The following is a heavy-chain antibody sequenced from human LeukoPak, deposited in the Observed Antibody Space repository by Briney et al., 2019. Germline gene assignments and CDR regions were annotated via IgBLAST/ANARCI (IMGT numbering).Heavy chain of an antibody. D-gene: IGHD5-12*01. V-gene: IGHV3-23*01. J-gene: IGHJ6*02. CDR2: ISGSGGST. Sequence: GGSLRLSCAASGFTFSSYAMSWIRQAPGKGLEWVSAISGSGGSTYYADSVKGRFTISRDNSKNTLHLQMNSLRAEDTAVYYCAKAYSGYDPGPYYYYGMDVWGQGTTVTVSS. CDR1: GFTFSSYA. CDR3: AKAYSGYDPGPYYYYGMDV.